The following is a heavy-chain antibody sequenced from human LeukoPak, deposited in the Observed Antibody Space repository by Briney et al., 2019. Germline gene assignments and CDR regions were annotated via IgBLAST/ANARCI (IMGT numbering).Heavy chain of an antibody. Sequence: SETLSLTCTVSGGSISSSSYYWGWIRQPPGKGLEWIGSIYYSGSTYYNPSLKSRVTISVDTSKNQFSLKLSSVTAADTAEYYCARLGSGWYLKDYWGQGTLVTVSS. D-gene: IGHD6-19*01. CDR1: GGSISSSSYY. J-gene: IGHJ4*02. CDR3: ARLGSGWYLKDY. CDR2: IYYSGST. V-gene: IGHV4-39*01.